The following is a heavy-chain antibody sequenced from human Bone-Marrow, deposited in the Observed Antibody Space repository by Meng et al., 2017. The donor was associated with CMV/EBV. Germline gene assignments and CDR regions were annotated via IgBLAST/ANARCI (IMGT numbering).Heavy chain of an antibody. CDR1: GFTFSSYA. Sequence: GESLKISCAASGFTFSSYAMHWVRQAPGKGLEWVAVISYDGSNKYYADSVKGRFTISRDNSKNTLYLQMNSLRAEDTAVYYCAKDRRIGLQRRYIAAAGIDYWGQGTLVTVSS. CDR2: ISYDGSNK. V-gene: IGHV3-30*04. D-gene: IGHD6-13*01. J-gene: IGHJ4*02. CDR3: AKDRRIGLQRRYIAAAGIDY.